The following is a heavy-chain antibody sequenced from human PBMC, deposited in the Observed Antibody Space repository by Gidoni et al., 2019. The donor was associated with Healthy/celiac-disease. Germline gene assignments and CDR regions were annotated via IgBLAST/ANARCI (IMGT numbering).Heavy chain of an antibody. J-gene: IGHJ4*02. CDR2: TIPIFGKA. Sequence: QVQLVQSGAEVKKPGSSVKVSCKASGGTFSRYAISWVRQAPGQGLEWRGGTIPIFGKANHAQKVQGRVTITADESTSKGYMELSSLRSEDTAVYYCARAIVVVPAATAQYFDYWGQGTLVTVSA. CDR1: GGTFSRYA. CDR3: ARAIVVVPAATAQYFDY. D-gene: IGHD2-2*01. V-gene: IGHV1-69*01.